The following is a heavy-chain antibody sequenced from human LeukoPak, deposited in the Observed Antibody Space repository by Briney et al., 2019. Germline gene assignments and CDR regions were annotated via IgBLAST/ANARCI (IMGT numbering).Heavy chain of an antibody. D-gene: IGHD3-22*01. CDR1: GFTFNSYD. J-gene: IGHJ4*02. V-gene: IGHV3-33*01. CDR2: IWYDGSNK. Sequence: RPGGSLRLSCAASGFTFNSYDMHWVRQAPGKGLEWVAIIWYDGSNKYYADSVKGRFTISRDNSKNTLYLQMNSLRAEDTAVYYCARARDNYDNSGFSALEYWGQGTLVTVSS. CDR3: ARARDNYDNSGFSALEY.